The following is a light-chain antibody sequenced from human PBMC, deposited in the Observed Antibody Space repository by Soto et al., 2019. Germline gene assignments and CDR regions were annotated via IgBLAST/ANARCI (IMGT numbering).Light chain of an antibody. J-gene: IGKJ1*01. CDR1: QSVSSSY. V-gene: IGKV3-20*01. CDR3: QQYGSSHTWT. Sequence: EIVLTQSPGTLSLSPGERATLSCRASQSVSSSYLAWYQQKPGQAPRLLIYGASSRATGIPDRFSGSGSGTDFTLTISRLETEDLAVYYCQQYGSSHTWTFGKGTKVEIK. CDR2: GAS.